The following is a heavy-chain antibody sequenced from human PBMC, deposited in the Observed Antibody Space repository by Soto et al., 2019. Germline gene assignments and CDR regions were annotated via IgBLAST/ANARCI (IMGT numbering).Heavy chain of an antibody. CDR2: ISSSSSYI. D-gene: IGHD6-13*01. CDR3: ARDAAAGTYYYYGMDV. CDR1: GFTFSSYS. V-gene: IGHV3-21*01. Sequence: EVQLVESGGGLVKPGGSLRLSCAASGFTFSSYSMNWVRQAPGKGLEWVSSISSSSSYIYYADSVKGRFTISRDNAKNSLYVQMNSLRAEDTAVYYCARDAAAGTYYYYGMDVWGQGTTVTVSS. J-gene: IGHJ6*02.